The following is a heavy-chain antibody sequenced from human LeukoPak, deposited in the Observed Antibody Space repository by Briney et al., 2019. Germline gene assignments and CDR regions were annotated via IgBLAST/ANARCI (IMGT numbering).Heavy chain of an antibody. D-gene: IGHD3-10*01. J-gene: IGHJ4*02. CDR2: IKSKTDGGTT. V-gene: IGHV3-15*01. Sequence: GGSLRLSCAASGFTFSNAWMSWVRQAPGKGLEWVGRIKSKTDGGTTDYAAPVKGRFTISRDDSKNTRYLQMNSLKTEDTAVYYCTTVTHTYYYGSGSYYNDYWGQGTLVTVSS. CDR3: TTVTHTYYYGSGSYYNDY. CDR1: GFTFSNAW.